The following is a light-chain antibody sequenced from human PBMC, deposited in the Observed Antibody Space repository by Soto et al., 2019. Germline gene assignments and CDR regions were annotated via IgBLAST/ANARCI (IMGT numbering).Light chain of an antibody. V-gene: IGKV3-20*01. Sequence: EIVLTQSPGTLSLSPGEIATLSFSASQSVISGHLAWYQQKPGQAPRLLIYGASSRATGIPDRFSGSGSGTNFTLTISRLEPEDYAVYYCQQYGHSLWTFGQGTKVDIK. J-gene: IGKJ1*01. CDR3: QQYGHSLWT. CDR2: GAS. CDR1: QSVISGH.